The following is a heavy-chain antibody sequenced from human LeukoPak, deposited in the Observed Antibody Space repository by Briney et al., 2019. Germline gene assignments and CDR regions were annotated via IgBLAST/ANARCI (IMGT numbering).Heavy chain of an antibody. D-gene: IGHD5-18*01. CDR3: AKDRLGYNYGFSSL. CDR2: ISYDGSNK. V-gene: IGHV3-30*18. J-gene: IGHJ4*02. CDR1: GFTFSGYG. Sequence: PGGSLRLSCAASGFTFSGYGMHWVRQAPGKGLEWVAVISYDGSNKYYADSVKGRFTISRDISKRTLYLQMHSLRPEDTAVYFCAKDRLGYNYGFSSLWGQGTLVTVSS.